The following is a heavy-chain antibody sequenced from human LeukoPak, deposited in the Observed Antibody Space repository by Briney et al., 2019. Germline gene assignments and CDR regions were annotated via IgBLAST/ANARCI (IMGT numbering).Heavy chain of an antibody. V-gene: IGHV4-39*07. J-gene: IGHJ2*01. CDR3: ASRGYCSSTSCSAGIQYWYFDL. CDR2: IYYSGST. D-gene: IGHD2-2*01. CDR1: GASIISSIYY. Sequence: SETLSLTCTVSGASIISSIYYWGWIRQPPGKGLEWIGTIYYSGSTYYNPSLKSRVTLSVDTSKNQFSLKLSSVTAADTAVYYCASRGYCSSTSCSAGIQYWYFDLWGRGTLVTVSS.